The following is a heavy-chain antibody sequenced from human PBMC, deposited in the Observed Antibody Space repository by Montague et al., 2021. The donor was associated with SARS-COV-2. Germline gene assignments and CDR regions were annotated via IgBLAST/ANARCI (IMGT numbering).Heavy chain of an antibody. CDR2: IDWDDDK. Sequence: TLSLTCTFSGYSLSTSGMCVSWIRQPPGKALEWLALIDWDDDKYYSTSLKTRLTISKDTSKNQVVLTMTNMDPVDTATYYCARIRDYDILTGSYSGFDYGGQGTLVTVSS. J-gene: IGHJ4*02. CDR3: ARIRDYDILTGSYSGFDY. D-gene: IGHD3-9*01. V-gene: IGHV2-70*01. CDR1: GYSLSTSGMC.